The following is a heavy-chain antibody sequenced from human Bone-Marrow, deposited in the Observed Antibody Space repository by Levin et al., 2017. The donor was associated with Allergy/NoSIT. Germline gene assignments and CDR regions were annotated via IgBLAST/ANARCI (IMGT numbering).Heavy chain of an antibody. Sequence: GGSLRLSCAASGFTFSSYAMHWVRQAPGKGLEWVAVISYDGSNKYYADSVKGRFTISRDNSKNTLYLQMNSLRAEDTAVYYCARELGDWLLVGSGGCLDYWGQGTLVTVSS. CDR2: ISYDGSNK. V-gene: IGHV3-30-3*01. CDR3: ARELGDWLLVGSGGCLDY. D-gene: IGHD3/OR15-3a*01. CDR1: GFTFSSYA. J-gene: IGHJ4*02.